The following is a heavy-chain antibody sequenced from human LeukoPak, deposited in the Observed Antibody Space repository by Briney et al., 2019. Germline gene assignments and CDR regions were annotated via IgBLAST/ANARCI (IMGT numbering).Heavy chain of an antibody. V-gene: IGHV3-30-3*01. J-gene: IGHJ3*02. CDR2: ISYHGSAK. CDR3: ARDNGGNRPNAFDI. CDR1: GFTVSSYT. D-gene: IGHD4-23*01. Sequence: GGSLILSCAAAGFTVSSYTINRVRQAAGKGLEWGAVISYHGSAKDYADPVKCRFSTSSANTKHTVHLQMNSLRVEDTAVYYCARDNGGNRPNAFDIWGQGTMVTVSS.